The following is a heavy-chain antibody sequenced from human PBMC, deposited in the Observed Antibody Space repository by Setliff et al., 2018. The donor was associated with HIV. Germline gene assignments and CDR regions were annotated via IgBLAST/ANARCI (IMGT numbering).Heavy chain of an antibody. Sequence: SETLSLTCTVSGDSINTHYWSWIRQPPGKGLEWIGEINHSGSTNYNPSLKSRVTISVDTSKNQFSLKLSSVTAADTAVYYCNIYYYYYMDVWGKGTTVTVSS. CDR1: GDSINTHY. CDR2: INHSGST. J-gene: IGHJ6*03. CDR3: NIYYYYYMDV. V-gene: IGHV4-34*01.